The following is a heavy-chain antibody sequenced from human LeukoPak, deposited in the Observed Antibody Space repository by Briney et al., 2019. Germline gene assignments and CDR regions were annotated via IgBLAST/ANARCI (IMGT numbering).Heavy chain of an antibody. CDR3: ARGVWNDEGLDS. CDR2: ISSSGSTI. V-gene: IGHV3-48*03. J-gene: IGHJ4*02. CDR1: GFTFSSYE. Sequence: GGSLRLSCAASGFTFSSYEMNWVRQAPGKGLEWVSYISSSGSTIYYADSVKGRFTISRDNAKNSLYLQTNSLRAEDTAVYYCARGVWNDEGLDSWGQGTLVIVSS. D-gene: IGHD1-1*01.